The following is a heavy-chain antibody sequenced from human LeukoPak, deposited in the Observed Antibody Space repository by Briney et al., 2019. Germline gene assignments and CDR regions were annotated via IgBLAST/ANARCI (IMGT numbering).Heavy chain of an antibody. CDR2: ISYDGSNK. Sequence: PGGSLRLSCAASGFTFSSYAMHWVRQAPGKGLEWVAVISYDGSNKYYADSVKGRFTISRDNAKNSLYLQMNSLRAEDTAVYYCARDRGKDIVVVPAAPIAAAGPYFDYWGQGTLVTVSS. CDR1: GFTFSSYA. V-gene: IGHV3-30*04. D-gene: IGHD2-2*01. J-gene: IGHJ4*02. CDR3: ARDRGKDIVVVPAAPIAAAGPYFDY.